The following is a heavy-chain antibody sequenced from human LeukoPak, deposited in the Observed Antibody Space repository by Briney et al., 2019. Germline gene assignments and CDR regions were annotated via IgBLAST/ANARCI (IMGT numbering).Heavy chain of an antibody. CDR1: GFTFSSYS. CDR2: ISSSSSYI. J-gene: IGHJ4*02. D-gene: IGHD3-10*01. Sequence: GGSLRLSCAASGFTFSSYSMNWVRQAPGKGLEWVSSISSSSSYIYYADSVKGRFTISRDNAKNSLYLQMNSLRAEDTAVYYCARGHGSGSYYLVNDFDYWGQGTLVTVSS. V-gene: IGHV3-21*01. CDR3: ARGHGSGSYYLVNDFDY.